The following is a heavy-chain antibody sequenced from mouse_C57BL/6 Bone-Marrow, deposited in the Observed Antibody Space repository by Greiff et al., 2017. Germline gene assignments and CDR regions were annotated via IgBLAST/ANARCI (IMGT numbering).Heavy chain of an antibody. V-gene: IGHV8-8*01. CDR3: ARIWRITTGGEGYFDV. CDR2: LWWDDDK. D-gene: IGHD1-1*01. Sequence: QVTLQVSGPGILQPSQTLSLSCSFSGFSLSTFGMGVGWIRPPSGKGLEWLAHLWWDDDKSSNPALKSRLTLYTDTSKNQVFLKIANVDTADTATYYCARIWRITTGGEGYFDVWGTGTTVTVSS. J-gene: IGHJ1*03. CDR1: GFSLSTFGMG.